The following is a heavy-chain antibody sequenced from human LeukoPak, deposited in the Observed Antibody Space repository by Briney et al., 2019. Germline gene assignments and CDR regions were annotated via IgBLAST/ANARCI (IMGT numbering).Heavy chain of an antibody. CDR1: GYTFISYD. Sequence: ASVKVSCKASGYTFISYDMNWVRQATGKGLEWMGWMNPKSANAGYAQKFQGRVSMTRDTSMSTAYMELSGLTSEDTAVYYCARGKRTHGDYVAVDYWGQGTLVTVSS. V-gene: IGHV1-8*01. J-gene: IGHJ4*02. CDR3: ARGKRTHGDYVAVDY. CDR2: MNPKSANA. D-gene: IGHD4-17*01.